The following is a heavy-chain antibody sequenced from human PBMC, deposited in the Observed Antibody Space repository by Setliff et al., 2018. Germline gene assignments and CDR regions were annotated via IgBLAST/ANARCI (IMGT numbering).Heavy chain of an antibody. J-gene: IGHJ6*03. Sequence: SETLSLTCAVYGGSFSGNYWNWIRQPPGKGLEWIGEIMPGRDTLYSPSLESRLTITIDTAKNQISLRLSSVTAADTAVYFCARVTGFSYMDVWGKGTTVTVS. D-gene: IGHD3-3*01. V-gene: IGHV4-34*12. CDR1: GGSFSGNY. CDR2: IMPGRDT. CDR3: ARVTGFSYMDV.